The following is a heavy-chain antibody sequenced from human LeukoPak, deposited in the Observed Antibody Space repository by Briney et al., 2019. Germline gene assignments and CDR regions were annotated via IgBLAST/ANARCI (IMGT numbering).Heavy chain of an antibody. Sequence: SETLSLTCAVYGGSFSGYYWSWIRQPPGKRLEWIGEIDHSGSSTYNPSLQSRVTISVDTSKKQFSLKLSSVTAADTAVYYCARHSDSSGYYRGYYFDNWGQGSLVTVSS. CDR2: IDHSGSS. J-gene: IGHJ4*02. CDR1: GGSFSGYY. D-gene: IGHD3-22*01. V-gene: IGHV4-34*01. CDR3: ARHSDSSGYYRGYYFDN.